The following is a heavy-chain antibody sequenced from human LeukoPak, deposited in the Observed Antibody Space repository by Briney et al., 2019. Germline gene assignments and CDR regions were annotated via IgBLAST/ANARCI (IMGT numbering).Heavy chain of an antibody. CDR3: ARDSRTISNWFDT. V-gene: IGHV1-3*01. Sequence: ASVKVSCKASGYTFTTFAIHWVRQVPGQSLEWMGWINAGNDNTKYSQNFQGRVTITRDTSASTAYMELSSLTSEDTAVYYCARDSRTISNWFDTWGQGTPVTVSS. J-gene: IGHJ5*02. CDR2: INAGNDNT. D-gene: IGHD1-1*01. CDR1: GYTFTTFA.